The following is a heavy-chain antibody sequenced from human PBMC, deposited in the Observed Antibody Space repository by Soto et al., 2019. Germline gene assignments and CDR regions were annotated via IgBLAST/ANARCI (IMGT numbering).Heavy chain of an antibody. V-gene: IGHV3-48*02. CDR3: ARGHSTGHLFDH. CDR2: ISSSGTTI. J-gene: IGHJ4*02. CDR1: GFTFSTYS. D-gene: IGHD3-22*01. Sequence: EVQLVESGGGLVQPGGSLRLSCAASGFTFSTYSMSWVRQAPGKGLEWVSYISSSGTTIYYSNSVRGRFTISRDNAKNSLYLQMNSLRDEDTAVYYCARGHSTGHLFDHWGQGTLVTVSS.